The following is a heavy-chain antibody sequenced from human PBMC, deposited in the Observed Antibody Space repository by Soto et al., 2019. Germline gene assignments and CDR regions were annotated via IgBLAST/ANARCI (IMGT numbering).Heavy chain of an antibody. CDR1: GYPFTSYP. CDR2: INTGNGYT. Sequence: GASVKLSCKAPGYPFTSYPSHWVRQAPGQRLEWMGWINTGNGYTKYSQKFQARVTITRDTSASTSYMQLSRLRSEDTAVYYCARDRGGYCSGGSCSEAWFDPWG. CDR3: ARDRGGYCSGGSCSEAWFDP. V-gene: IGHV1-3*04. D-gene: IGHD2-15*01. J-gene: IGHJ5*02.